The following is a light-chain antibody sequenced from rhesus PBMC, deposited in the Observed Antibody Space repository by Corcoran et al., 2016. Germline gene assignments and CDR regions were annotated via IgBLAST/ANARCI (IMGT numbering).Light chain of an antibody. CDR2: GAP. V-gene: IGKV3S9*01. Sequence: EIVMTQSPATLSLSPGERATLSCRASQSVSSYVAWYQQKPEQAPRLLIHGAPSRATGIPDRFRGSGSGKDFTLIISSLEPEDVGVYYYQQYNNWDSFGQGTKVEIK. CDR1: QSVSSY. J-gene: IGKJ2*01. CDR3: QQYNNWDS.